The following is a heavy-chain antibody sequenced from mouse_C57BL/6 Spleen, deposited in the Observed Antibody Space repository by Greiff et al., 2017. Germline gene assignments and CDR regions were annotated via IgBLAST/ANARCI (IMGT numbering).Heavy chain of an antibody. CDR2: IYPGDGDT. CDR3: ASWDGGDFDY. Sequence: VKLMESGAELVKPGASVKISCKASGYAFSSYWMNWVKQRPGKGLEWIGQIYPGDGDTNYNGKFKGKATLTADKSSSTAYMQLSSLTSEDSAVYFCASWDGGDFDYWGQGTTLTVSS. J-gene: IGHJ2*01. D-gene: IGHD4-1*01. V-gene: IGHV1-80*01. CDR1: GYAFSSYW.